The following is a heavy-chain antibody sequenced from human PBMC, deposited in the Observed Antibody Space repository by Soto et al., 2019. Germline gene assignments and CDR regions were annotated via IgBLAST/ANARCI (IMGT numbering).Heavy chain of an antibody. CDR2: ISSSGETV. J-gene: IGHJ6*02. CDR1: GFKFSTSS. V-gene: IGHV3-48*02. CDR3: ARSRVLILGAAYGLDV. D-gene: IGHD3-16*01. Sequence: GGSLRLSCEASGFKFSTSSVNWVRQAPGKGLEWLSYISSSGETVFYADAVKGRFITSRDNAKNSLFLQMNGLRDEDTAVYFCARSRVLILGAAYGLDVSGRGTMVTVS.